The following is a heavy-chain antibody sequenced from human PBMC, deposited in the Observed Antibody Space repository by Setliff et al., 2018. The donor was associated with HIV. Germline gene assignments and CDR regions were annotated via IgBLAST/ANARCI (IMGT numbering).Heavy chain of an antibody. CDR3: ARGVDAGSDY. J-gene: IGHJ4*02. V-gene: IGHV1-18*04. CDR2: ISPHSGNS. D-gene: IGHD3-10*01. CDR1: GYTFTDYF. Sequence: ASVKVSCKASGYTFTDYFIHWVRQTPGQGLEWMGWISPHSGNSDCAEKFQDRVTMTVDTATNTAYMELSNLRFEDTAVYYCARGVDAGSDYWGQGTLVTVSS.